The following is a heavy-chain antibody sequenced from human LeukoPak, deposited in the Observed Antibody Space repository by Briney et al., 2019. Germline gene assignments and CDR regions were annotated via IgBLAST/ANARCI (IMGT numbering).Heavy chain of an antibody. CDR3: ARDVTLDTAYEGGAFDI. D-gene: IGHD5-18*01. J-gene: IGHJ3*02. Sequence: GGSLRLSCAASGFTVSSNYMSWVRQAPGKGLEWVSVIYSGGSTYYAASVKGRFTISRDNSKNTLYLQMNSLRAEDTAVYYCARDVTLDTAYEGGAFDIWGQGTMVTVSS. V-gene: IGHV3-66*01. CDR1: GFTVSSNY. CDR2: IYSGGST.